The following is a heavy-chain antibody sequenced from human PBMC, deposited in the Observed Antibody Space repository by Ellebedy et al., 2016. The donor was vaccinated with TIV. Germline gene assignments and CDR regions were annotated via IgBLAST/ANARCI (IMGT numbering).Heavy chain of an antibody. CDR2: IYYSGST. V-gene: IGHV4-59*01. Sequence: MPGGSLRLSCTVPGGSIRSYYWSWIRQLPGKGLEWIGYIYYSGSTNDNPSLKSRVTISVETSKNQFSLKLSSVTAADTAEYYCARDVRSYYGSGSPRDYYYYGMDVWGQGTTVTVSS. CDR3: ARDVRSYYGSGSPRDYYYYGMDV. J-gene: IGHJ6*02. CDR1: GGSIRSYY. D-gene: IGHD3-10*01.